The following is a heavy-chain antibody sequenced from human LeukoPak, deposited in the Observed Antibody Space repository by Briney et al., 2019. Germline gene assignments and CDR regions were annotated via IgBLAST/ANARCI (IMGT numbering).Heavy chain of an antibody. V-gene: IGHV1-18*01. Sequence: ASVKVSCKASGYTFTSYGISWVRQAPGQGLEWMGWISAYNGNTNYAQKLQGRVTMTTDTSTSTAYMELRSLRSDDTAVYYCARATRIAAAGETYYYYYYMDVWGKGTTVTISS. CDR3: ARATRIAAAGETYYYYYYMDV. D-gene: IGHD6-13*01. CDR2: ISAYNGNT. J-gene: IGHJ6*03. CDR1: GYTFTSYG.